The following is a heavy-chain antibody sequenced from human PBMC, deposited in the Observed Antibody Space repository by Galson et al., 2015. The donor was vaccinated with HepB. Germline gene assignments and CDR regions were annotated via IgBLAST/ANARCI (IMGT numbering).Heavy chain of an antibody. CDR2: MSYVGSNE. Sequence: SLRLSCAASGFTFSSYAIHWVRQPPGKGLEWVAVMSYVGSNEYYADSVEGRFTIARDNSNNTLFLQMNSLRSEDTAVYFCAREKRGGPTVTTSYGYFDCWGQGTPVTVSS. CDR3: AREKRGGPTVTTSYGYFDC. V-gene: IGHV3-30-3*01. CDR1: GFTFSSYA. D-gene: IGHD4-11*01. J-gene: IGHJ4*02.